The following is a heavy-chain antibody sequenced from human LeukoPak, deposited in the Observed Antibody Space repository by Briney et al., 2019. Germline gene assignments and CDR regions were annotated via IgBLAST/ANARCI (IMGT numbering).Heavy chain of an antibody. CDR1: GFTLSRYA. CDR2: ISYDGTNK. J-gene: IGHJ4*02. Sequence: PGGSLRLSCAASGFTLSRYAMHWVRQAPGNGLGWVAVISYDGTNKYYADSVKGRFSISRDNSKSTLYVQLNSLRTEDTAVYYCARLDDYGGNSGSYWGQGTLVTVSS. V-gene: IGHV3-30-3*01. D-gene: IGHD4-23*01. CDR3: ARLDDYGGNSGSY.